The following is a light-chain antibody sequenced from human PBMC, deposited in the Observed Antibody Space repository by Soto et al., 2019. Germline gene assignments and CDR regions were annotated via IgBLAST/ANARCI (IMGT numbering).Light chain of an antibody. CDR2: DVT. V-gene: IGLV2-11*01. J-gene: IGLJ3*02. CDR3: CSYAGSYTV. Sequence: QSVLTQPRSVSGSPGQSVTISCTGTSSDVGLYNYVSWYQHHPGKAPKLMIYDVTKRPSGVPDRFSGSKSGYTASLTISGLQDEDEADYYCCSYAGSYTVFGGGTKVTVL. CDR1: SSDVGLYNY.